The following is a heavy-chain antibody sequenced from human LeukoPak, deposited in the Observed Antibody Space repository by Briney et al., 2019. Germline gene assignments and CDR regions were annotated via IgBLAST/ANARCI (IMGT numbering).Heavy chain of an antibody. CDR3: ARSGGDIVVVPAAMPHYYYYYYGMDV. Sequence: SQTLSLTCTVSGGSISSYYWSWIRQPPGKGLEWIGYIYYSGSTNYNPSLKSRVTISVDTSKNQFSLKLSSVTAADTAVYYCARSGGDIVVVPAAMPHYYYYYYGMDVWGQGTTVTVSS. J-gene: IGHJ6*02. CDR2: IYYSGST. D-gene: IGHD2-2*01. V-gene: IGHV4-59*08. CDR1: GGSISSYY.